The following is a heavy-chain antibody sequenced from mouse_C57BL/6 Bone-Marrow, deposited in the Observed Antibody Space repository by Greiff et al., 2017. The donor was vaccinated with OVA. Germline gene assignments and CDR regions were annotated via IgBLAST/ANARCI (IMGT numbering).Heavy chain of an antibody. J-gene: IGHJ1*03. D-gene: IGHD1-1*01. CDR2: INPNNGGT. V-gene: IGHV1-18*01. CDR3: AREGVGYYGTDGYFDG. CDR1: GYTFTDYN. Sequence: VQLQQSGPELVKPGASVKIPCKASGYTFTDYNMDWVKQSHGKSLEWIGDINPNNGGTIYNQKFKGKATLTVDKSSSTAYMELRSLTSEDTAVYYCAREGVGYYGTDGYFDGWGTGTTVTVSS.